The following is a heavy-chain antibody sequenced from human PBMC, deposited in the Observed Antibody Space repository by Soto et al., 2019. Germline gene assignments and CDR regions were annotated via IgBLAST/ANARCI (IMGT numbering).Heavy chain of an antibody. V-gene: IGHV3-23*01. CDR1: GFTFSSYA. Sequence: EVQLLESGGGLVQPGGSLRLSCAASGFTFSSYAMRWVRQAPEKGLEWVSAISGSGASTYYADSVKGRFTISRDNSTNPLYLQMNSLRAEDTAVYYCARRGSGSYSDYWGQGTLVTVSS. CDR2: ISGSGAST. J-gene: IGHJ4*02. CDR3: ARRGSGSYSDY. D-gene: IGHD1-26*01.